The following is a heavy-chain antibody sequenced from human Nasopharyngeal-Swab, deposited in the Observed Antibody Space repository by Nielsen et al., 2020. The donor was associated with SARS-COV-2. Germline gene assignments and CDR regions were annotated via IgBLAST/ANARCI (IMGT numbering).Heavy chain of an antibody. J-gene: IGHJ3*02. CDR3: ARHVPMVTARGDAFDI. V-gene: IGHV4-59*08. CDR2: IYYSGST. CDR1: SGSISTFY. Sequence: SQTLSLTSTVSSGSISTFYWSWIRQPPGKGLEWIGYIYYSGSTNYNPSLKSRVTISVDTSKNQYSLKLSSVTAADTAVYYCARHVPMVTARGDAFDIWGQGTMVTVSS. D-gene: IGHD2-21*02.